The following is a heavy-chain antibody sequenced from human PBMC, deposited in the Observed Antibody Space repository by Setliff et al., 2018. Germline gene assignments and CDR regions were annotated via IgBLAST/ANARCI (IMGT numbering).Heavy chain of an antibody. CDR3: ARAPGRNIRGDY. D-gene: IGHD3-10*01. CDR1: GGSISNSTFY. J-gene: IGHJ4*02. CDR2: INYYGSIFDDGTTYST. Sequence: SETLSLTCTVSGGSISNSTFYWGWIRQPPGKGLEWIGSINYYGSIFDDGTTYSTYYNPSLESRVTIFLDASKNQFSLKLSSVIAADTAVYYCARAPGRNIRGDYWGQGALVTVSS. V-gene: IGHV4-39*01.